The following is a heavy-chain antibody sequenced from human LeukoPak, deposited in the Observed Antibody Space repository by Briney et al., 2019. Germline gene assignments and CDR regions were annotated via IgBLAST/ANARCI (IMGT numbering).Heavy chain of an antibody. Sequence: SETLSLTCAVYGGSFSGFYWSWIRQPPGKGLEWIGEINHSGSTKYNPPLKSRVTISVDTSKKQFSLKLSAVTAADTAVYYCARPIFTVGNYGPLNYWGQGTLVTVSS. CDR1: GGSFSGFY. J-gene: IGHJ4*02. D-gene: IGHD1-7*01. CDR2: INHSGST. CDR3: ARPIFTVGNYGPLNY. V-gene: IGHV4-34*01.